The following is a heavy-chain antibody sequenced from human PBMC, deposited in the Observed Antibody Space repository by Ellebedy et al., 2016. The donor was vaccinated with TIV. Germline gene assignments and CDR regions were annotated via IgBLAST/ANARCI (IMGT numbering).Heavy chain of an antibody. D-gene: IGHD1-1*01. J-gene: IGHJ6*02. CDR3: ARSIGNTDYYYATDV. Sequence: GESLKISCAASAITFSPYGMTWVRQAPGKGLEWVSYISSVGTTIYYADSVKGRFTISRDNAANSLYLQMNSLRDEDTAVYYCARSIGNTDYYYATDVWGQGTTVTVS. V-gene: IGHV3-48*02. CDR2: ISSVGTTI. CDR1: AITFSPYG.